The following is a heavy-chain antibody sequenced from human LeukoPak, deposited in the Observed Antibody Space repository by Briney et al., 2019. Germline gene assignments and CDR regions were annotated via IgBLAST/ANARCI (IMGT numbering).Heavy chain of an antibody. Sequence: GGSLRLSCAASGFTFSSYWMHWVRHAPGKGLVWVSRINSDGSSTSYADPVKGRFTISRDNAKNTLYLQMNSLRAEDTAVYYCGRDSHYYDSSGYYMGDAFDIWGQGTMVTVSS. CDR2: INSDGSST. CDR1: GFTFSSYW. CDR3: GRDSHYYDSSGYYMGDAFDI. D-gene: IGHD3-22*01. V-gene: IGHV3-74*01. J-gene: IGHJ3*02.